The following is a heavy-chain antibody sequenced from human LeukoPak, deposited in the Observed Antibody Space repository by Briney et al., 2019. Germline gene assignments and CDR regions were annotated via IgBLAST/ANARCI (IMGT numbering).Heavy chain of an antibody. Sequence: GESLKISCKGSGYSFTSYWIAWVRQMPGKGLEWMGTIYPGDSDTKYSPSFQGQVTIPADKSISTAYLQWSSLKASDTAMYYCARPSKSHYYYYDMDVWGQGTTVTVSS. CDR1: GYSFTSYW. CDR3: ARPSKSHYYYYDMDV. CDR2: IYPGDSDT. J-gene: IGHJ6*02. V-gene: IGHV5-51*01.